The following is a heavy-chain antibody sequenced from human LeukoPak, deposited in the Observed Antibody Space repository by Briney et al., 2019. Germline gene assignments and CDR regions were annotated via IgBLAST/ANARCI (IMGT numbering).Heavy chain of an antibody. CDR2: IYYSGST. J-gene: IGHJ4*02. V-gene: IGHV4-59*01. CDR1: GGSISSYY. Sequence: PSETLSLTCTVSGGSISSYYWSWIRQPPGKGLEWIGCIYYSGSTNYNPSLKSRVTISVDTSKNQFSLKLSSVTAADTAVYYCASMVRGVIIYFDYWGQGTLVTVSS. D-gene: IGHD3-10*01. CDR3: ASMVRGVIIYFDY.